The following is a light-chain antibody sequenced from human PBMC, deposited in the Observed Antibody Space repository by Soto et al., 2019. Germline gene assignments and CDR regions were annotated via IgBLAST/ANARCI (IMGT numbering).Light chain of an antibody. CDR3: QQYGTSPMYS. V-gene: IGKV3-20*01. J-gene: IGKJ2*03. Sequence: EIVLTQSPGTLSLSPGERVTLSCRASQSVSSNYLAWYQQKPGQAPRLLIFGASSRATGIPDRFSGSGSGTVFTLTISKLEPEDFAVYYCQQYGTSPMYSFGQGTKLEI. CDR2: GAS. CDR1: QSVSSNY.